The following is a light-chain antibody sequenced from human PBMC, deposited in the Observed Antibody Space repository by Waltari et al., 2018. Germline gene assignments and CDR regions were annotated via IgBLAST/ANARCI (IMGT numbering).Light chain of an antibody. V-gene: IGKV1-5*03. Sequence: DIQXTQSPSTXSASXXDRVTITCRASQSIVVWLAWYQQKPGQAPKLLIYKASTLESGVPSRFSGSGSGTEFTLTINNLQPDDFATYYCQQYTTSLPYTFGQGTKVEIK. J-gene: IGKJ2*01. CDR2: KAS. CDR3: QQYTTSLPYT. CDR1: QSIVVW.